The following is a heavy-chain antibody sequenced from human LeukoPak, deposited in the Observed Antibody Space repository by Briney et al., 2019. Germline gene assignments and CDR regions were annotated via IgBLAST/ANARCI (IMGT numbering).Heavy chain of an antibody. Sequence: GGSLTLSCSASGLTFSNYGMRWLRQAPGKGLEGVSATSDDGRSTYYADSVKGRFTISKDNSKKTLSLQMNNLRAEDTAVYYCAKRVPYSSSSVYFDYWGQGTLVTVSS. CDR1: GLTFSNYG. D-gene: IGHD6-6*01. J-gene: IGHJ4*02. CDR2: TSDDGRST. CDR3: AKRVPYSSSSVYFDY. V-gene: IGHV3-23*01.